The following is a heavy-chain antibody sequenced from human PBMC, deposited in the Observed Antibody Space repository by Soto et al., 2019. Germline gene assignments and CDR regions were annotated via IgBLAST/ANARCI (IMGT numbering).Heavy chain of an antibody. J-gene: IGHJ6*02. Sequence: ASVKVSCKASGYTFTSYGISWVRQAPGQGLEWMGWISAYNGNTNYAQKLQGRVTMTTDTSTSTAYMELRSLRSDDTAVYYCARDSLAVAGEENQPDYYYYYGMDVWGRGTTVTVSS. CDR3: ARDSLAVAGEENQPDYYYYYGMDV. CDR2: ISAYNGNT. V-gene: IGHV1-18*04. D-gene: IGHD6-19*01. CDR1: GYTFTSYG.